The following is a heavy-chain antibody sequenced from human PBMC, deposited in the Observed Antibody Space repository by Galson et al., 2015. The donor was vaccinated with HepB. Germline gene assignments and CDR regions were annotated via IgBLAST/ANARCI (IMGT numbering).Heavy chain of an antibody. V-gene: IGHV3-53*01. CDR1: GFTVSSNY. D-gene: IGHD6-13*01. Sequence: SLRLSCAASGFTVSSNYMTWVRQAPGKGLEWVSVIYTGGSTDYADSGRGRFTISRDNSKNTLYLQMNSLRAEDTAVYYCAKGYSRSWYSGLGYWGQGTLVTVSP. J-gene: IGHJ4*02. CDR2: IYTGGST. CDR3: AKGYSRSWYSGLGY.